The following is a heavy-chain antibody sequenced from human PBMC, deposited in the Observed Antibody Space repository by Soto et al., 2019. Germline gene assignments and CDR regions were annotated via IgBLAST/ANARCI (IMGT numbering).Heavy chain of an antibody. CDR1: GYTFTSYA. CDR2: INAGNGNT. CDR3: ARNKRQLVLSYGFAP. Sequence: ASVKVSCKASGYTFTSYAMHWVRQAPGQRLEWMGWINAGNGNTKYSQKFQGRVTITRDTSASTAYMELSSLRSEDTAVYYCARNKRQLVLSYGFAPWGQETLVPVSS. D-gene: IGHD6-6*01. J-gene: IGHJ5*02. V-gene: IGHV1-3*01.